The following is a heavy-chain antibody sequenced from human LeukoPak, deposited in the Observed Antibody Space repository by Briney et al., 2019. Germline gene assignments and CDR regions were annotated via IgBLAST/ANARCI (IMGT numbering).Heavy chain of an antibody. V-gene: IGHV3-64*01. J-gene: IGHJ4*02. CDR2: ISSNGGST. CDR3: AKEVVGATLGSFDY. D-gene: IGHD1-26*01. Sequence: PGGSLRLSCAASGFTFSSYAMHWVRQAPGKGLEYVSAISSNGGSTYYANSVKGRFTISRDNSKNTLYLQMNSPRAEDTAVYYCAKEVVGATLGSFDYWGQGTLVTVSS. CDR1: GFTFSSYA.